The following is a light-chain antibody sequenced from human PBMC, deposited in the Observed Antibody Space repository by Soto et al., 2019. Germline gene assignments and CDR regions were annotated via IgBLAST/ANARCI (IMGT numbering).Light chain of an antibody. CDR1: QSVSSY. J-gene: IGKJ4*01. CDR3: QQRNNWPLT. CDR2: DAS. Sequence: EIVLTQSPATLSLSPGERATLSCRASQSVSSYLAWYQQKPGQAPRLLIYDASNRATGIPARFSGSGSGTAFTLTISSLQPEDFALYYCQQRNNWPLTFGGGTTVQIK. V-gene: IGKV3-11*01.